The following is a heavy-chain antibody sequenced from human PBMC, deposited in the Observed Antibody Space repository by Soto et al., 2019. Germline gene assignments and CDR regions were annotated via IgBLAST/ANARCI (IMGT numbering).Heavy chain of an antibody. CDR3: ARSWGRNIVVVPAAMTPVSPDMDV. D-gene: IGHD2-2*01. Sequence: ASVKASCKSSGDTITSYGISWVRQAPEQGLEWMGWISAYNGNTNYAQKLQGRVTMTTDTSTSTAYMELRSLRSDDTAVYYCARSWGRNIVVVPAAMTPVSPDMDVWGKGTTVTVSS. CDR2: ISAYNGNT. J-gene: IGHJ6*03. CDR1: GDTITSYG. V-gene: IGHV1-18*01.